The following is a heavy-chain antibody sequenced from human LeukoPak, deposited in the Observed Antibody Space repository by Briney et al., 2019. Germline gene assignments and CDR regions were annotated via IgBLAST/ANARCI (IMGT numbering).Heavy chain of an antibody. J-gene: IGHJ4*02. CDR1: GGTFSSYA. CDR2: IIPIFGTA. CDR3: ARGRGIAVAGTLLDY. D-gene: IGHD6-19*01. Sequence: SVKVSCKASGGTFSSYAISWVRQAPGQGLEWMEGIIPIFGTANYAQKFQGRVTITADESTSTAYMELSSLRSEDTAVYYCARGRGIAVAGTLLDYWGQGTLVTVSS. V-gene: IGHV1-69*13.